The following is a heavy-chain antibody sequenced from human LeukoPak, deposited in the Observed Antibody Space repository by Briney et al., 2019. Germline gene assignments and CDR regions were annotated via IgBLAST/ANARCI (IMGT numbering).Heavy chain of an antibody. CDR2: IYYSGST. CDR1: GGSISSSSYY. V-gene: IGHV4-39*07. Sequence: SETLSLTCTVSGGSISSSSYYWGWIRQPPGKGLEWIGSIYYSGSTYYNPSLKSRVTISVDTSKNQFSLKLSSVTAADTAVYYCARDTKIGGITMVRGVNGGDAFDIWGQGTMVTVSS. D-gene: IGHD3-10*01. CDR3: ARDTKIGGITMVRGVNGGDAFDI. J-gene: IGHJ3*02.